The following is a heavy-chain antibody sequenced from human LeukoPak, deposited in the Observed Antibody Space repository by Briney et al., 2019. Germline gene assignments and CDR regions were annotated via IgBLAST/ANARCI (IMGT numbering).Heavy chain of an antibody. V-gene: IGHV1-46*01. CDR2: INPSGGST. CDR1: GYTFTSYY. J-gene: IGHJ4*02. D-gene: IGHD3-9*01. CDR3: ARDFPNYDILTGYHTYYFDY. Sequence: ASVKVSCKASGYTFTSYYMHWVRQAPGQGLEWTGIINPSGGSTSYAQKFQGRVTMTRDTPTSTVYMELSSLRSEDTAVYYCARDFPNYDILTGYHTYYFDYWGQGTLVTVSS.